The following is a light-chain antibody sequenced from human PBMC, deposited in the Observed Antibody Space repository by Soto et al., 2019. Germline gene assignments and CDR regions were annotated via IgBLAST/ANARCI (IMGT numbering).Light chain of an antibody. Sequence: QLVLTQSPSASASLGASVKLTCTLSSGHSSYAIAWHQQQPEKGPRYLMKLNSDGSHSKGDGIPDRFSGSSSGAERYLIISSLQSEDEADYYCQTWGTGIHVCGTGTKVTVL. CDR2: LNSDGSH. CDR1: SGHSSYA. V-gene: IGLV4-69*01. CDR3: QTWGTGIHV. J-gene: IGLJ1*01.